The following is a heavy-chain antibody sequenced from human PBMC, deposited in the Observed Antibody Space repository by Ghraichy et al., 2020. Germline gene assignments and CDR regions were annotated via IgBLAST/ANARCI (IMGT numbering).Heavy chain of an antibody. CDR2: ISSSTRYK. J-gene: IGHJ6*02. V-gene: IGHV3-21*06. Sequence: GESLRLSCVASGLMFRPTTMNWVRQAPGKGLEWVSSISSSTRYKYYADSVKGRFTISRDNAQNSLYLQMNSLRVEDTTVYYCSRGGGAGTPVLYHMDVWGLGTTVTVSS. CDR3: SRGGGAGTPVLYHMDV. D-gene: IGHD6-19*01. CDR1: GLMFRPTT.